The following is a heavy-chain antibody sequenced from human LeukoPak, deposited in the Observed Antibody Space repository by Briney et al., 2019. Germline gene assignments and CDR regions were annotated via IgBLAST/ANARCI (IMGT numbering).Heavy chain of an antibody. CDR2: IHPSGSV. Sequence: SETLSLTCAVSGGSVNNDRWWNWVRHPPGKGLEWIGEIHPSGSVRYDPSLKSRVSISLGKSNDHVSLTLTSVTAADTAVYFCATYHDISSGFTFDSWGQGTLVTVSS. CDR1: GGSVNNDRW. D-gene: IGHD3-9*01. CDR3: ATYHDISSGFTFDS. J-gene: IGHJ4*02. V-gene: IGHV4-4*02.